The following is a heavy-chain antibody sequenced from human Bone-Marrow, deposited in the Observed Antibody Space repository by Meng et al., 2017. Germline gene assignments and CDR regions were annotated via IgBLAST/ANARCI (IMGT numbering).Heavy chain of an antibody. D-gene: IGHD3-10*02. V-gene: IGHV3-7*01. Sequence: GESLKISCAASGFTFSSYWMSWVRQAPGKGLEWVANIKQDGSEKYYVDSVKGRFTISRDNAKNSLYLQMNSLRAEDTAVYYCARVPSTVRGALDYFDYWGQGTLVTVSS. CDR2: IKQDGSEK. CDR1: GFTFSSYW. CDR3: ARVPSTVRGALDYFDY. J-gene: IGHJ4*02.